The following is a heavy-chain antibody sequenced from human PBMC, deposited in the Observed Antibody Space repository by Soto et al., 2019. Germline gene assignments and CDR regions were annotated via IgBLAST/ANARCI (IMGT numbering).Heavy chain of an antibody. J-gene: IGHJ4*02. D-gene: IGHD1-7*01. CDR3: TRKLTGTNPLDY. Sequence: EVQLVESGGGLIKPGGSLRLSCAASGFTFSTYSLNWVRQAPGKGLEWVSSISSDSSYIYYADSVKGRFTISRDNAKDSLYLQTNSLRAEDTAVYYCTRKLTGTNPLDYWGQGTLVTVSS. CDR1: GFTFSTYS. CDR2: ISSDSSYI. V-gene: IGHV3-21*01.